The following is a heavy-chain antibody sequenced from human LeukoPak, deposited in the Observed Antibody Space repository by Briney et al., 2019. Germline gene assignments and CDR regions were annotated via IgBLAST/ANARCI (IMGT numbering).Heavy chain of an antibody. D-gene: IGHD6-13*01. V-gene: IGHV3-20*04. J-gene: IGHJ4*02. Sequence: GGSLRLSCAASGLTVGDYGMSWARQAPGKGLEWVSGINWSGESTGYADSVKGRFTISRDNAENALYLQMNSLRAEDTALYYCARDLSSSWYSLGYWGRGTLVTVSP. CDR1: GLTVGDYG. CDR3: ARDLSSSWYSLGY. CDR2: INWSGEST.